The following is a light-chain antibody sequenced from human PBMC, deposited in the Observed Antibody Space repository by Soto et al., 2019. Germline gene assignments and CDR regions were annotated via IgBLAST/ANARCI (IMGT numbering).Light chain of an antibody. Sequence: EIVLTQSPGTLSLSPGERATLSCRASQSVSSSYLAWYQQKPGRAPRLLIYGASSRATGIPDRFSGSGSGTDFTLTIRRLEPEDFAVYYCQQYGSSPLFTFGPGTKVDIK. CDR1: QSVSSSY. CDR3: QQYGSSPLFT. V-gene: IGKV3-20*01. J-gene: IGKJ3*01. CDR2: GAS.